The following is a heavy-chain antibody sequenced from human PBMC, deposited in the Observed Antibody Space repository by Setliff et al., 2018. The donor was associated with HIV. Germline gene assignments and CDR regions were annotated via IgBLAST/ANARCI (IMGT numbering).Heavy chain of an antibody. CDR3: ARDLGAVAGYYFDY. J-gene: IGHJ4*02. V-gene: IGHV4-38-2*02. D-gene: IGHD6-19*01. CDR2: IYHSVNT. Sequence: PSETLSLTCTVSGYSISSDYYWGWIRQSPGKGLEWIGNIYHSVNTYYNPSLKSRVTISADATKNQFSLKLTSVTAADTVVYYCARDLGAVAGYYFDYWGQGTLVTVSS. CDR1: GYSISSDYY.